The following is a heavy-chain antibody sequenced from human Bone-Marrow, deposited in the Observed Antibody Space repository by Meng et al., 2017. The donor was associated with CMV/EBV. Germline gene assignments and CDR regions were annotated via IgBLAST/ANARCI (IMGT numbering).Heavy chain of an antibody. Sequence: GESLKISCAASGFSFSSYAMRWIRQAPGKGLEWVAGISWGGGNTYYADSVQGRFTISRDSSKNTLYLQMNSLRPEDTAVYYCAKDRCVSTSCPHDHWGQGTLVTVSS. J-gene: IGHJ4*02. CDR2: ISWGGGNT. D-gene: IGHD2-2*01. CDR1: GFSFSSYA. CDR3: AKDRCVSTSCPHDH. V-gene: IGHV3-23*01.